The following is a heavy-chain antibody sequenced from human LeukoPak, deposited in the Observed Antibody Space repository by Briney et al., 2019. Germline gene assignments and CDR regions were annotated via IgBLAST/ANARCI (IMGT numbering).Heavy chain of an antibody. CDR3: ARVSYDSSGYYFDY. CDR1: GFTVSSNY. J-gene: IGHJ4*02. V-gene: IGHV3-53*01. D-gene: IGHD3-22*01. Sequence: PGGSLRLFCAASGFTVSSNYMSWVRQAPGKGLEWVSVIYSGGSTYYADSVKGRFTISRDNSKNTLYLQMISLRAEDTAVYYCARVSYDSSGYYFDYWGQGTLVTVSS. CDR2: IYSGGST.